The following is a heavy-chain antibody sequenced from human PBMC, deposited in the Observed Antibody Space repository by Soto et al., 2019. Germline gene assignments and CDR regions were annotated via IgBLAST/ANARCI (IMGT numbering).Heavy chain of an antibody. CDR3: ASEFRLGHSGYQRYFQH. D-gene: IGHD5-12*01. V-gene: IGHV3-30-3*01. J-gene: IGHJ1*01. CDR1: GFAFSSYA. Sequence: QVQLVESGGGVVQPGRSLRLSCAASGFAFSSYAMHWVRQAPGKGLEWVAVISYDENNKYYADSVKGRFTISRDNSKNTLSLQMTSLRPEDTAVYYCASEFRLGHSGYQRYFQHWGQGTLVTVSS. CDR2: ISYDENNK.